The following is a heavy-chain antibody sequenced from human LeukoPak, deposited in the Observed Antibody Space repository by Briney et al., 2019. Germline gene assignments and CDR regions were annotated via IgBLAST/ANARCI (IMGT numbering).Heavy chain of an antibody. D-gene: IGHD3-22*01. Sequence: SETLSLTCTVSGGSVSSGSYYWSWIRQPPGKGLEWIGYIYYSGSTNYNPSLKSRVTLSVDTSKNQFSLKLSSVTAADTAVYYCARWYYDSSGYPDYWGQGTLVTVSS. CDR2: IYYSGST. CDR1: GGSVSSGSYY. J-gene: IGHJ4*02. V-gene: IGHV4-61*01. CDR3: ARWYYDSSGYPDY.